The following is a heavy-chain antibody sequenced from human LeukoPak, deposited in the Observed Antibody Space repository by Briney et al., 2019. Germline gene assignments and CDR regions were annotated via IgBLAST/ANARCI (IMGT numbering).Heavy chain of an antibody. J-gene: IGHJ4*02. V-gene: IGHV3-21*01. D-gene: IGHD4-17*01. CDR1: GFTFSSYN. CDR3: ARSETTVTSPGDY. Sequence: GGSLRLSCAASGFTFSSYNMNWVRQAPGKGLEWVSSISSSSGYIYYADSVMGRFTISRDNAKNSLYLQMNSLRAEDTAVYYCARSETTVTSPGDYWGQGTLVTVSS. CDR2: ISSSSGYI.